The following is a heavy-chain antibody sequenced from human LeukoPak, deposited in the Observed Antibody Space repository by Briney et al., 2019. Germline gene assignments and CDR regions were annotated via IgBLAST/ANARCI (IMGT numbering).Heavy chain of an antibody. Sequence: PSETLSLTCTVSGGSVSSGSYYWSWIRQPPGKGLEWIGYIYYSGSTNYNPSLKSRVTISVDTSKNQFSLKPSSVTAADTAVYYCARGDCSSTSCYLGYWGQGTLVTVSS. CDR1: GGSVSSGSYY. D-gene: IGHD2-2*01. CDR2: IYYSGST. CDR3: ARGDCSSTSCYLGY. V-gene: IGHV4-61*01. J-gene: IGHJ4*02.